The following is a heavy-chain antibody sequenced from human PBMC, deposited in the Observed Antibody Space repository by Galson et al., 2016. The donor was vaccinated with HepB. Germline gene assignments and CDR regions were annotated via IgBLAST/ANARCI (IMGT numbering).Heavy chain of an antibody. D-gene: IGHD2-2*01. Sequence: SLRLSCAASGFTFDDYAMHWVRQAPGKGLEWVSSVSWDSGSIGYAEFLKGRFTISRDNAKNSLYLQLNGLRPEDTAFYYCAKGPTPYCSSTRFYPGSFDYWGQGTLVTVSS. V-gene: IGHV3-9*01. CDR1: GFTFDDYA. J-gene: IGHJ4*02. CDR3: AKGPTPYCSSTRFYPGSFDY. CDR2: VSWDSGSI.